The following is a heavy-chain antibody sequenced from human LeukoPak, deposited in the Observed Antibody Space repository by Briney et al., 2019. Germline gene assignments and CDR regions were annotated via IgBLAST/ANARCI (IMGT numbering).Heavy chain of an antibody. J-gene: IGHJ6*02. V-gene: IGHV3-30*18. CDR3: AKEGYYYDSSGYNYYYGMDV. CDR2: ISYDGSNK. CDR1: GFTFSSYG. Sequence: GGSLRLSCAVSGFTFSSYGMHWVRQAPGKGLEWVAVISYDGSNKYYADSVKGRFTISRDNSKNTLYLQMNSLRAEDTAVYYCAKEGYYYDSSGYNYYYGMDVWGQGTTVTVSS. D-gene: IGHD3-22*01.